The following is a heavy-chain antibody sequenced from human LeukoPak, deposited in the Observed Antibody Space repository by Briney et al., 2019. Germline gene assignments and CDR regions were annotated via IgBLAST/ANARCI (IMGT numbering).Heavy chain of an antibody. CDR1: GFTFSSYA. CDR2: IGSGSVDK. J-gene: IGHJ5*01. D-gene: IGHD3-3*01. CDR3: AKRVPLTALDS. Sequence: PGGSLRLSCAVSGFTFSSYAMHWVRQAPGKGLEWVSVIGSGSVDKHYADTVRGRFDISRDNSKNRLFLQMNSLRVEDSGVYYCAKRVPLTALDSWGQGTLVTVSS. V-gene: IGHV3-NL1*01.